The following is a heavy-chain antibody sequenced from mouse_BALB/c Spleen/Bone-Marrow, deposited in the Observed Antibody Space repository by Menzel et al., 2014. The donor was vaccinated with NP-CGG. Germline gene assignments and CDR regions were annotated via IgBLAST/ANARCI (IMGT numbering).Heavy chain of an antibody. D-gene: IGHD2-12*01. CDR2: IWGDGST. CDR1: GFSLTSYG. Sequence: VNVVESGPGLVAPSQSLSITCTVSGFSLTSYGVSWVRQPPGKGLEWLGVIWGDGSTNYHSALISRLRINKDNSKSQVLLKLNSLQIDDTATYYCAKEGRSRSTIITTFADWGQGTLVTGSA. J-gene: IGHJ3*01. V-gene: IGHV2-3*01. CDR3: AKEGRSRSTIITTFAD.